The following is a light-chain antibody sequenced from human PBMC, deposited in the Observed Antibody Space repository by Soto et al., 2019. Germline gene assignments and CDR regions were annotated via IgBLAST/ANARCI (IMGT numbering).Light chain of an antibody. Sequence: QSVLTQPPSVSGAPGQRVTISCTGSSSNFGAGYAVHWYQQLPGTAPKLLIYDNNNRPSGVPDRSSGSKSGTSASLAITGLQAEDEADYYCQSHDSSLSGVIFGGGTKLTVL. V-gene: IGLV1-40*01. J-gene: IGLJ2*01. CDR1: SSNFGAGYA. CDR2: DNN. CDR3: QSHDSSLSGVI.